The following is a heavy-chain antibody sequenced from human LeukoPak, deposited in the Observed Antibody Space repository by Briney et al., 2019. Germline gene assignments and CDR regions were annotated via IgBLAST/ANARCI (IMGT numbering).Heavy chain of an antibody. V-gene: IGHV1-46*01. CDR2: INPSGGST. CDR3: ASAGIAAAGRYHWFDP. Sequence: ASVKVSCKASGYTFTGYYMHWVRQAPGQGLEWMGIINPSGGSTSYAQKFQGRVTMTRDTSTSTVYMELSSLRSEDTAVYYCASAGIAAAGRYHWFDPWGQGTLVTVSS. J-gene: IGHJ5*02. D-gene: IGHD6-13*01. CDR1: GYTFTGYY.